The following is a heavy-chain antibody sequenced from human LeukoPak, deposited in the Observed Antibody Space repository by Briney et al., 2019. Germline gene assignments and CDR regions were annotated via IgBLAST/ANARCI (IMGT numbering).Heavy chain of an antibody. Sequence: PSETLSLTCTVSGGSISSYYGTWIRQPAGQGREWIGRIYTSGSTNYNPSLKSRVTMSVDTYKNQFSLKLSSVTAADTAVYYCARVSGWPTYNWFDPWGQGTLVTVSS. CDR2: IYTSGST. CDR3: ARVSGWPTYNWFDP. CDR1: GGSISSYY. D-gene: IGHD6-19*01. V-gene: IGHV4-4*07. J-gene: IGHJ5*02.